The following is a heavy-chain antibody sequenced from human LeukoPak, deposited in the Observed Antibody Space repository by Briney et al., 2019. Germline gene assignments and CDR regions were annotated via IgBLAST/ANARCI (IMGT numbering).Heavy chain of an antibody. V-gene: IGHV4-39*07. Sequence: SETLSLTCTVSGDSISNNNYYWGWIRQPPGKGLEWIVSIHNGGSTYYNPSLKSRVTISVDTSKNQFSLTLTSMTVADTAVYYCATDRGVYSYGQEVFWGQGTLVSVSS. CDR2: IHNGGST. CDR3: ATDRGVYSYGQEVF. CDR1: GDSISNNNYY. D-gene: IGHD5-18*01. J-gene: IGHJ4*02.